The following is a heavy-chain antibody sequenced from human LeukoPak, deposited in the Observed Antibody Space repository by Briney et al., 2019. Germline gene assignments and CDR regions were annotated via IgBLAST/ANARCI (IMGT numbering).Heavy chain of an antibody. CDR1: GGSISSYY. D-gene: IGHD6-25*01. CDR3: ARVSSGGDYFDY. Sequence: SETLSLTCTVSGGSISSYYWSWIRQPPGKGLEWIGYIYYSGSTNYNPSLKSRVTISVGTSKNQFSLKLSSVTAADTAVYYCARVSSGGDYFDYWGQGTLVTVSS. J-gene: IGHJ4*02. V-gene: IGHV4-59*01. CDR2: IYYSGST.